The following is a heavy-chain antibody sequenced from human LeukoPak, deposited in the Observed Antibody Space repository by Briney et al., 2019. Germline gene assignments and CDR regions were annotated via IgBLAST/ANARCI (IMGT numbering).Heavy chain of an antibody. D-gene: IGHD3-22*01. Sequence: PGGSLRLSCAASGFTFSGSAMHWVRQAPGKGLEWVSSISSSSSYIYYADSVKGRFTISRDNAKNSLYLQMNSLRAEDTAVYYCARGAKYYYDSSGYYVWGQGTLVTVSS. CDR2: ISSSSSYI. CDR1: GFTFSGSA. V-gene: IGHV3-21*01. CDR3: ARGAKYYYDSSGYYV. J-gene: IGHJ4*02.